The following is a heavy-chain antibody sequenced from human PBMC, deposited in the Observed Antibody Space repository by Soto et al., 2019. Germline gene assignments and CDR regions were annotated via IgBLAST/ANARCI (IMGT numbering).Heavy chain of an antibody. CDR2: ISAYNGNT. V-gene: IGHV1-18*01. Sequence: VSVKVSCKASGYTFTSYGISWVRQAPGQGLEWMGWISAYNGNTNYAQKLQGRVTMTTDTSTSTAYMELRSLRSDDTAVYYCARVYSSSGSAAYYYYGMDVWGQGTTVTVSS. CDR1: GYTFTSYG. CDR3: ARVYSSSGSAAYYYYGMDV. D-gene: IGHD6-6*01. J-gene: IGHJ6*02.